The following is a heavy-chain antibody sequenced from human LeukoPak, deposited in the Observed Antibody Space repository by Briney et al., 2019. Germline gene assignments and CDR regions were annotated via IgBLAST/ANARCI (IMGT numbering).Heavy chain of an antibody. D-gene: IGHD6-13*01. CDR1: GGSISSYY. V-gene: IGHV4-59*01. CDR2: IYYSGST. Sequence: SETLSLTCTVSGGSISSYYWSWIRQPPGKGLEWIGYIYYSGSTNYNASPKSRVTISVDTSKNQFSLKLSSVTAADTAVYYCARARCSSCSFEYWGQGILVTVSS. J-gene: IGHJ4*02. CDR3: ARARCSSCSFEY.